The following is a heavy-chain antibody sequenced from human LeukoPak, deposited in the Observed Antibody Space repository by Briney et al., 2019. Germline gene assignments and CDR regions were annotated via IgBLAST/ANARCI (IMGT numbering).Heavy chain of an antibody. CDR3: ARKVATITAYYFDY. D-gene: IGHD5-12*01. V-gene: IGHV4-39*07. CDR2: IYYSGST. Sequence: PSETLSLTCTVSGGPISSYYWGWIRQPPGKGLEWIGSIYYSGSTYYNSSLKSRVTISIDTSKNQFSLKLSSVTAADTAVYYCARKVATITAYYFDYWGQGTLVTVSS. CDR1: GGPISSYY. J-gene: IGHJ4*02.